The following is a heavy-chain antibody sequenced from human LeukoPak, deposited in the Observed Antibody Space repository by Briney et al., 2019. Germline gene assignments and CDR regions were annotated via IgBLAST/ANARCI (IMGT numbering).Heavy chain of an antibody. CDR2: ISSSSSYI. J-gene: IGHJ3*02. Sequence: GGSLRLSCAASGFTVSSNYMSWARQAPGKGLEWVSSISSSSSYIYYADSVKGRFTISRDNAKNSLYLQMNSLRAEDTAVYYCARVGITIFGVVILDDAFDIWGQGTMVTVSS. CDR3: ARVGITIFGVVILDDAFDI. D-gene: IGHD3-3*01. V-gene: IGHV3-21*01. CDR1: GFTVSSNY.